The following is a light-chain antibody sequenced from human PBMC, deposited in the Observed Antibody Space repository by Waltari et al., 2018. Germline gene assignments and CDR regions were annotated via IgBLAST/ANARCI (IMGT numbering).Light chain of an antibody. CDR3: AAWDDKLNGNL. Sequence: QFVLTQTPSASGTPGQRVTITCSGSSSNTGSNAVSWYQQFPGTAPKLLVPTDAQRPSGVPDRFSGSRSGTSASLAISGLQSEDEADYYCAAWDDKLNGNLFGSGTTVTVL. V-gene: IGLV1-44*01. CDR1: SSNTGSNA. CDR2: TDA. J-gene: IGLJ6*01.